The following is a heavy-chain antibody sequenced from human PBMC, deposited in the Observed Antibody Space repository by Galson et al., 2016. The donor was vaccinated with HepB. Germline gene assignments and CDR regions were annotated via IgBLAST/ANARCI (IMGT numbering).Heavy chain of an antibody. CDR2: VYYSGGT. CDR3: ARQRRFGTWDEIDY. Sequence: SETLSLTCTVSGGSISNRNYFWGWIRQPPGKRLECIGIVYYSGGTYYNPSLKSRLTISVDPSKNQFSMRLRSVTAADTAVYYCARQRRFGTWDEIDYWGQGTLVTVSS. J-gene: IGHJ4*02. CDR1: GGSISNRNYF. D-gene: IGHD3-10*01. V-gene: IGHV4-39*01.